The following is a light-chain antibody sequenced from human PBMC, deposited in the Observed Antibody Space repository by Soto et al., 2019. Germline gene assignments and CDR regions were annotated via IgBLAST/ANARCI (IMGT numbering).Light chain of an antibody. J-gene: IGKJ4*01. CDR2: GAS. Sequence: EFVLTQSPGTLSLSPGERATLSCRASQSVSSSYLAWYQQKPGQAPRFLIYGASTRATGIPDRFSGSGSGTDFTLTISRLEPEDFALYYCQQYGSSPPLTFGGGTKVEIK. CDR3: QQYGSSPPLT. V-gene: IGKV3-20*01. CDR1: QSVSSSY.